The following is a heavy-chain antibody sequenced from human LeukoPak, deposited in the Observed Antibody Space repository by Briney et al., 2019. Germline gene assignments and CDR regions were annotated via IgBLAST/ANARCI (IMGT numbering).Heavy chain of an antibody. D-gene: IGHD5-24*01. CDR3: ARRENERDGYNS. CDR1: GGSISSYY. V-gene: IGHV4-59*08. J-gene: IGHJ4*02. CDR2: IYYSGST. Sequence: SETLSLTCTVSGGSISSYYWSWIRQPPGKGLEWIGYIYYSGSTNYNPSLKSRVTISVDTSKNQFSLKLSSVTAADTAVYYCARRENERDGYNSWGQGTLVTVSS.